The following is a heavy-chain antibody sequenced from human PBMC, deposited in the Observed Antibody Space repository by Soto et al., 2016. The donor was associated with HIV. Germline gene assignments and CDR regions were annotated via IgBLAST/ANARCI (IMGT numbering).Heavy chain of an antibody. CDR2: IRSKANNYAT. Sequence: EVQLVESGGGVVRPGGSLKLFCEASGFTFSASAIHWVRQASGKGLEWLGRIRSKANNYATSYAVSLKGRFTVSRDESKNMAYLEMKDLKTEDTAVYYCARVGVAWFDSWGQGTLVTVSS. D-gene: IGHD2-15*01. V-gene: IGHV3-73*01. J-gene: IGHJ5*01. CDR1: GFTFSASA. CDR3: ARVGVAWFDS.